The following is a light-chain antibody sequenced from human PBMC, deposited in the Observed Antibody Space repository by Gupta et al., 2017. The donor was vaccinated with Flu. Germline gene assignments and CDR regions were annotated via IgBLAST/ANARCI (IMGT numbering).Light chain of an antibody. CDR1: HSISNF. V-gene: IGKV3-11*01. CDR3: QQRSHWPPFT. CDR2: DAS. J-gene: IGKJ4*01. Sequence: EIVLTQSPATLSLSPGERVTLFCRASHSISNFLAWYKHKPGQAPRLLIYDASNRAAGIPARFSGSGSGTDFTLTISSLEPEDFAVYYCQQRSHWPPFTFGGGTKVEIK.